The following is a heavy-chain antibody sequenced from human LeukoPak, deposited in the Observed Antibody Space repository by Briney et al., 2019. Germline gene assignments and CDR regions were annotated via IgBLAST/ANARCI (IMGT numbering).Heavy chain of an antibody. D-gene: IGHD3-22*01. J-gene: IGHJ4*02. V-gene: IGHV5-51*01. CDR3: ARLRSSGYFFWGFSTEKNPGAVDY. Sequence: GESLKISCKGSGYSFTSYWIGWVRQMPGKGLEWMGIIYPGDSDTRYSPSFQGQVTISADKSISTAYLQWSSLKASDTAMYYCARLRSSGYFFWGFSTEKNPGAVDYWGQGTLVTVSS. CDR2: IYPGDSDT. CDR1: GYSFTSYW.